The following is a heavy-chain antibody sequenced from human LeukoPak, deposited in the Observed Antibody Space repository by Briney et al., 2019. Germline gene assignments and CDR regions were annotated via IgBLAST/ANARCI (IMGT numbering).Heavy chain of an antibody. CDR1: GFTVTNDY. D-gene: IGHD6-13*01. CDR2: IYSGGST. V-gene: IGHV3-66*01. J-gene: IGHJ4*01. Sequence: GGSLRLSCAVSGFTVTNDYMNWIRQAPGKGLEWVSIIYSGGSTYYADSVKGRFTISRDSSNNTLFLQMSNLRADDSGLYYCATDVRSSPLGFWGHGTLVTVSS. CDR3: ATDVRSSPLGF.